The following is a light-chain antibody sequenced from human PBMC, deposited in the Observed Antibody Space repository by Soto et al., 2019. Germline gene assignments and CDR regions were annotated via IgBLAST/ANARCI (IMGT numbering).Light chain of an antibody. Sequence: QLVLTQPASVSGSPGQSITISCTGTSSDVGGYNYVSWYQQHPGKAPKLMIYDVSNRPSGVSNRFSGSKSGNTASLTISGLQAEDEADYYCSSYTRRSTPVVFGGGTKLTVL. V-gene: IGLV2-14*01. J-gene: IGLJ2*01. CDR2: DVS. CDR1: SSDVGGYNY. CDR3: SSYTRRSTPVV.